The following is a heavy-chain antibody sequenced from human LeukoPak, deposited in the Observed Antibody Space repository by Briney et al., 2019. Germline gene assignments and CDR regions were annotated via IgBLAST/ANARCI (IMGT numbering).Heavy chain of an antibody. V-gene: IGHV3-13*04. J-gene: IGHJ2*01. CDR3: ARVRAVAGLNWYFDL. CDR1: GFTFSDYD. CDR2: IGTAGDT. Sequence: GGSLTLPCAASGFTFSDYDMHWVRQATGKGLEWVSAIGTAGDTYYPGSVKGRFTISREDAKNSLYLQLNSLRAGDTAVYYCARVRAVAGLNWYFDLWGRGTLVTVSS. D-gene: IGHD6-19*01.